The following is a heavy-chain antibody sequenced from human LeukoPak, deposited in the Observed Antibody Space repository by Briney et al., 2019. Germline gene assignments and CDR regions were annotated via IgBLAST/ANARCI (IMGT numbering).Heavy chain of an antibody. D-gene: IGHD2-15*01. CDR1: GFTFSSYS. CDR2: ISSSSSYI. Sequence: GGSLRLSCAASGFTFSSYSMNCVRQAPGKGLEGVSSISSSSSYIYYADSVKGRFTISRDNAKNSLYLQMNRLRAEDTAVYYCAREGYCSGGSCYSITFDIWGQGTMVSVSS. J-gene: IGHJ3*02. CDR3: AREGYCSGGSCYSITFDI. V-gene: IGHV3-21*01.